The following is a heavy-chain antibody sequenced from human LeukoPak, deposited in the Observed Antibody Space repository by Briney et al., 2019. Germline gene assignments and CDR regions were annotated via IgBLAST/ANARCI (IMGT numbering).Heavy chain of an antibody. Sequence: GASVKVSCKASGYTFTGYYMHWVRQAPGQGLEWMGWINPNSGGTNYAQKFQGRVTMTRDTSVSTAYMELSRLTSDDTAVYYCAREFPPPGYYYYGMDVWGQGTTVTVSS. J-gene: IGHJ6*02. CDR3: AREFPPPGYYYYGMDV. V-gene: IGHV1-2*02. CDR1: GYTFTGYY. CDR2: INPNSGGT. D-gene: IGHD3-10*01.